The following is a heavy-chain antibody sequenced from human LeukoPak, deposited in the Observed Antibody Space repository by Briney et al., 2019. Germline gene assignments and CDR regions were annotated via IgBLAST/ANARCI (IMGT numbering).Heavy chain of an antibody. CDR3: AISIQAAAIPAFDY. V-gene: IGHV1-2*02. J-gene: IGHJ4*02. Sequence: GASVKVSCKAPGNTFAGHNIHWMRQAPGQGVELMGWINPDRGGTDYARQFQGRVTMTSDTSIRAAYMELSSLVSEDSAVYFCAISIQAAAIPAFDYWGQGTLVTVSS. D-gene: IGHD6-25*01. CDR2: INPDRGGT. CDR1: GNTFAGHN.